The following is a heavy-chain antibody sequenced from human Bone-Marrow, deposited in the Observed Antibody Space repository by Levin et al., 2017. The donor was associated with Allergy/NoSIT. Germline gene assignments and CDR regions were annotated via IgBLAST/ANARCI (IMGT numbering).Heavy chain of an antibody. CDR2: INPNSGGT. Sequence: ASVKVSCKASGYTFTGYYMHWVRQAPGQGLEWMGRINPNSGGTNYAQKFQGRVTMTRDTSISTAYMELTRLRSDDTAVYYCAREPAAAGTNYYDYYMDVWGKGTTVTVPS. CDR3: AREPAAAGTNYYDYYMDV. CDR1: GYTFTGYY. D-gene: IGHD6-13*01. V-gene: IGHV1-2*06. J-gene: IGHJ6*03.